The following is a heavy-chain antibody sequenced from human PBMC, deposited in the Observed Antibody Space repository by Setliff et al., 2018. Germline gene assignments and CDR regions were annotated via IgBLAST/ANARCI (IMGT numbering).Heavy chain of an antibody. CDR2: FHPYSGGT. CDR1: GYTFNNYF. Sequence: ASVKVSCKASGYTFNNYFLHWVRQAPGQGLEWMGRFHPYSGGTNYGQKFQGRVTMTRDTSISTVYMELSRLRSDDTAVYYCARGGTTLTSYDYWGQGTLVTVSS. V-gene: IGHV1-2*06. D-gene: IGHD4-4*01. CDR3: ARGGTTLTSYDY. J-gene: IGHJ4*02.